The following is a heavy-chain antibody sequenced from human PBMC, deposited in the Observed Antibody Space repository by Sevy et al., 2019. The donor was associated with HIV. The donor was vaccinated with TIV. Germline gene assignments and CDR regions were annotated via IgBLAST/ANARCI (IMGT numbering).Heavy chain of an antibody. CDR2: IIPIFGTA. D-gene: IGHD3-22*01. J-gene: IGHJ4*02. CDR1: GGTFSSYA. Sequence: ASVKVSCKASGGTFSSYAISCVRQAPGQGLEWMGGIIPIFGTANYAQKFQGRVTITADKSTSTAYMELSSLRSEDTAVYYCARVGVGRYYDSSGDYWGQGTLVTVSS. CDR3: ARVGVGRYYDSSGDY. V-gene: IGHV1-69*06.